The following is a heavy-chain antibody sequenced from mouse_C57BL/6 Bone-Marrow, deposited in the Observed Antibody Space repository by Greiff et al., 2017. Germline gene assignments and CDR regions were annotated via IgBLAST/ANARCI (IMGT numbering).Heavy chain of an antibody. CDR2: IYPGSGST. V-gene: IGHV1-55*01. CDR3: DRKGVYYGSSSGYFDV. Sequence: QVQLQQPGAELVKPGASVKMSCKASGYTFTSYWITWVKQRPGQGLEWIGDIYPGSGSTNYNEKFKSKATLTVDTSSSTAYMQLSSLTSEDSAVYYCDRKGVYYGSSSGYFDVWGTGTTVTVSS. CDR1: GYTFTSYW. D-gene: IGHD1-1*01. J-gene: IGHJ1*03.